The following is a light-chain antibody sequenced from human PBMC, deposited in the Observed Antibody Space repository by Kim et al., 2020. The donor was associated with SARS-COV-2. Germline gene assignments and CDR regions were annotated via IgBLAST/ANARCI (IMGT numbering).Light chain of an antibody. CDR3: QQRGSWPYT. J-gene: IGKJ2*01. CDR2: DAS. CDR1: QSVNSY. Sequence: EVVLTQSPATLSLSPGERATLSCRASQSVNSYLAWYQQKPGQAPRLLIYDASNRATGIPARFSGSGSGTDFTLTISSLEPEDFAVYYCQQRGSWPYTFGQGTKLEI. V-gene: IGKV3-11*01.